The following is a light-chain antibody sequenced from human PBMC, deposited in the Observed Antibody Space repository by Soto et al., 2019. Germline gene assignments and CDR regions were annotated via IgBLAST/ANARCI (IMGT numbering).Light chain of an antibody. CDR2: EVY. CDR3: SSYVGTNSYV. Sequence: QSVLTQPPSASGSPGQSVTISCTETSSDVGGYNYVSWYQHHPGKAPKLIIYEVYKRPSGVPDRFSGSKSGNTAALTVSGLQAEDEADYYCSSYVGTNSYVFGTGNKFTVL. CDR1: SSDVGGYNY. V-gene: IGLV2-8*01. J-gene: IGLJ1*01.